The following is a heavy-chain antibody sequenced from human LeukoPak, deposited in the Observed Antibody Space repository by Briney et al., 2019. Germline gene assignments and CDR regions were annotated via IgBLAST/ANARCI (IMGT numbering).Heavy chain of an antibody. V-gene: IGHV1-2*02. CDR3: AVFPGIVGGTPLRNDAFDI. J-gene: IGHJ3*02. CDR1: GYTFTDYY. CDR2: INPNSGGT. Sequence: ASVKVSCKASGYTFTDYYIHWVRQAPGQGLEWLGWINPNSGGTNYTQKFQGRVTMTRDTSISTAYMELSRLRSDDTAVYYCAVFPGIVGGTPLRNDAFDIWGQGTMVTVSS. D-gene: IGHD1-26*01.